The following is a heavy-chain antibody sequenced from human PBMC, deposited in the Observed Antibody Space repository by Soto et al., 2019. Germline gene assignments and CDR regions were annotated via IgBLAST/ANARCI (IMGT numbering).Heavy chain of an antibody. V-gene: IGHV4-59*01. J-gene: IGHJ4*02. CDR3: ARGERKQRGNY. D-gene: IGHD6-25*01. CDR1: GGSISSYY. Sequence: PSETLSLTCTVSGGSISSYYWSWIRQPPGRGLEWIGYIYYSGSTNYNPSLKSRVTISVDTSKNQFSLKLSSVTAADTAVYYCARGERKQRGNYWGQGTLVTVS. CDR2: IYYSGST.